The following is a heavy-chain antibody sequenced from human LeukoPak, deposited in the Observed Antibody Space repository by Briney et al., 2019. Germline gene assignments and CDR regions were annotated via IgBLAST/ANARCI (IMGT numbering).Heavy chain of an antibody. CDR1: GASISSYY. CDR2: IYYSGST. J-gene: IGHJ4*02. Sequence: SQTLSLTCTVSGASISSYYWSWIRQPPGKGLEWIGRIYYSGSTNYNPSLTSRVTMSVDTSKNQFSLKLTSVTAADTAVYYCARETAELGRSFDYWGQGAQVTVSS. V-gene: IGHV4-59*12. D-gene: IGHD6-6*01. CDR3: ARETAELGRSFDY.